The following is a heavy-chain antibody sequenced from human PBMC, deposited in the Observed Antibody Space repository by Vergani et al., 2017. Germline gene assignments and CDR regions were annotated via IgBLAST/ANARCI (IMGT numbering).Heavy chain of an antibody. Sequence: QVQLQQWGAGLLKPSETLSLTCAVYGGSFSGYYWSWIRQPPGKGLEWIGEINHSGSTNYNPSLKSRVTISVDTSKNQFSLKLSSVTAADTAVYYWAREARRITMVRGVLGAFDIWGQGTMVTVSS. CDR1: GGSFSGYY. CDR3: AREARRITMVRGVLGAFDI. CDR2: INHSGST. V-gene: IGHV4-34*01. J-gene: IGHJ3*02. D-gene: IGHD3-10*01.